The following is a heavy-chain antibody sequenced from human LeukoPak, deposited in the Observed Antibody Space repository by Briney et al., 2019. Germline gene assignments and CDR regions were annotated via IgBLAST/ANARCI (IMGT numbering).Heavy chain of an antibody. CDR1: GYSFTGYY. CDR2: XNPNSGGT. CDR3: ARVKEMYSSGSYYFDY. V-gene: IGHV1-2*02. Sequence: ASMKVSCKASGYSFTGYYMHWVRXAPGQXXEWMGXXNPNSGGTDYAQKFQGRVTMTRDTSISTAYMELSRLTSDDTAVYYCARVKEMYSSGSYYFDYWGQGTLVTVSS. D-gene: IGHD6-19*01. J-gene: IGHJ4*02.